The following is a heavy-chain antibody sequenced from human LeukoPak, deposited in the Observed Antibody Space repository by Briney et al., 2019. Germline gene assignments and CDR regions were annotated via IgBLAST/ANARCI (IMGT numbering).Heavy chain of an antibody. CDR3: ASGPLVGATRYYFDY. Sequence: GASVKVSCKASGGTFSSYAISWVRQAPGQGLEWMGGIIPILGTANYAQKFQGRVTITTDESTSTAYMELSSLRSEDTAVYYCASGPLVGATRYYFDYWGQGTLVTVSS. J-gene: IGHJ4*02. CDR1: GGTFSSYA. D-gene: IGHD1-26*01. V-gene: IGHV1-69*05. CDR2: IIPILGTA.